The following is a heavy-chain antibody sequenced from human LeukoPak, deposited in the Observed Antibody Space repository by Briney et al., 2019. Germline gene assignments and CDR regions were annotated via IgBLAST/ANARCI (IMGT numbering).Heavy chain of an antibody. CDR2: IYYSGST. CDR3: ARTMTTVTTWFDY. CDR1: GGSISSYY. V-gene: IGHV4-59*01. J-gene: IGHJ4*02. Sequence: SETLSLTCTVSGGSISSYYWSWIRQPPGKGLEWIGYIYYSGSTNYNPSLKSRVTISVDPSKNQFSLKLSSVTAADTAVYYCARTMTTVTTWFDYWGQGTLVTVSS. D-gene: IGHD4-17*01.